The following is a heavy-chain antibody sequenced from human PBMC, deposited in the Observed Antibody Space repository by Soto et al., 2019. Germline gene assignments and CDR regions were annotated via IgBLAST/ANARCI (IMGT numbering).Heavy chain of an antibody. Sequence: SETLSLTCTVSGGSISSGDYYWSWIRQPPGKGLEWIGYIYYSGSTYYNPSLKSRVTISVDTSKNQFSLKLSSVTAAYTAVYYCARDPGYGGNSGFDYWGQGTLVTVSS. V-gene: IGHV4-30-4*01. CDR1: GGSISSGDYY. D-gene: IGHD4-17*01. J-gene: IGHJ4*02. CDR2: IYYSGST. CDR3: ARDPGYGGNSGFDY.